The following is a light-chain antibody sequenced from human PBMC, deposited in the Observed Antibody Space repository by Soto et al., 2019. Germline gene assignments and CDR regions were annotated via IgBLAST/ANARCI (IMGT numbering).Light chain of an antibody. CDR2: EVS. V-gene: IGLV2-8*01. J-gene: IGLJ2*01. Sequence: QSALTQPPSASGSPGQSFTISCTGTSSDIGGYNYVSWYQQHPGKAPKLMIYEVSRRPSGVPDRFSGSKSGNTAALTVSGLQAEEEAESDCSSYAGSNNSVVFGAGAKLTVL. CDR3: SSYAGSNNSVV. CDR1: SSDIGGYNY.